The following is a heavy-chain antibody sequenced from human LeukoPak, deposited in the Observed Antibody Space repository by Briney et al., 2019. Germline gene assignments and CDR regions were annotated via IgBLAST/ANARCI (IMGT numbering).Heavy chain of an antibody. CDR1: GFTFSSYE. V-gene: IGHV3-48*03. D-gene: IGHD3-10*01. J-gene: IGHJ6*02. CDR2: IGGSGSAI. Sequence: GGSLRLSCAASGFTFSSYEMSWVRQVPGKGLEWVSYIGGSGSAIYYADSVKGRFTISRDNSKNTLYLQMNSLRAEDTAVYYCAKDLGLRAYHYYGMDVWGQGTTVTVSS. CDR3: AKDLGLRAYHYYGMDV.